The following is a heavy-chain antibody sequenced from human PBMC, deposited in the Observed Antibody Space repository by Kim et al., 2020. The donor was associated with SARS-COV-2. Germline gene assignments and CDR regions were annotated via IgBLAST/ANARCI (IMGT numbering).Heavy chain of an antibody. CDR2: INPNSGGT. V-gene: IGHV1-2*04. CDR3: ARGVSSSSWGYYYYYYGMDV. J-gene: IGHJ6*02. D-gene: IGHD6-13*01. CDR1: GYTFTGYY. Sequence: ASVKVSCKASGYTFTGYYMHWVRQAPGQGLEWMGWINPNSGGTNYAQKFQGWVTMTRDTSISTAYMELSRLRSDDTAVYYCARGVSSSSWGYYYYYYGMDVWGQGTTVTVSS.